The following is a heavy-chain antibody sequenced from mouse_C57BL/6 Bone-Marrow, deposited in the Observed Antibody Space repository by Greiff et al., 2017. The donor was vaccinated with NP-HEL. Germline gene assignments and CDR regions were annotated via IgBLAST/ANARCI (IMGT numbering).Heavy chain of an antibody. Sequence: EVKLVESGGGLVQPGGSLKLSCAASGFTFSDYYMSWVRQTPEKRLEWVAYISNGGGSTYYPDTVKGRFTISRDNAKNTRYLQLSRLKAEDTAMYYCARHRTRGGFAYWGQGTLVTVSA. CDR3: ARHRTRGGFAY. J-gene: IGHJ3*01. D-gene: IGHD3-3*01. V-gene: IGHV5-12*01. CDR1: GFTFSDYY. CDR2: ISNGGGST.